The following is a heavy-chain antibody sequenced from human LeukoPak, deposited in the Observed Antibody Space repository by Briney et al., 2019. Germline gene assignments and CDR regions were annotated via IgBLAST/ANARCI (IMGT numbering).Heavy chain of an antibody. CDR3: ARVWGSSSEYYYYYMDV. CDR1: GYTFTSYD. D-gene: IGHD6-6*01. V-gene: IGHV1-8*03. J-gene: IGHJ6*03. CDR2: MNPNSGNT. Sequence: GASVKVSCKASGYTFTSYDINWVRQATGQGLEWMGWMNPNSGNTGYAQKFQGRVTITRNTSISTAYMELSSLRSEDTAVYYCARVWGSSSEYYYYYMDVWGKGTTVTVSS.